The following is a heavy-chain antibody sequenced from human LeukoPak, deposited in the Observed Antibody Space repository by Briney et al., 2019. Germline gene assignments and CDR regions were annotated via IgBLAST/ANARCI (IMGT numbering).Heavy chain of an antibody. CDR1: GYTFTGYY. V-gene: IGHV1-2*02. J-gene: IGHJ1*01. CDR2: INPNSGGT. CDR3: ARGREVLAVAAIAEYFQH. Sequence: ASVKVSCKASGYTFTGYYMHWVRQAPGQGLEWMGWINPNSGGTTYAQKFQGRVTMTRDTSISTAYMELSRLRSDDTAVYYCARGREVLAVAAIAEYFQHWGQGTLVTVSS. D-gene: IGHD6-19*01.